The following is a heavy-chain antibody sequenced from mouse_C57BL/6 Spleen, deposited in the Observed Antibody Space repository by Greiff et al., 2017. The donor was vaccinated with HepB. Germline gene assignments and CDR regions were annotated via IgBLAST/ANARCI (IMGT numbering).Heavy chain of an antibody. CDR1: GFTFSDYG. J-gene: IGHJ4*01. V-gene: IGHV5-17*01. CDR2: ISSGSSTI. Sequence: VQLKESGGGLVKPGGSLKLSCAASGFTFSDYGMHWVRQAPEKGLEWVAYISSGSSTIYYADTVKGRFTISRDNAKNTLFLQMTSLRSEDTAMYYCARNYLRNYYAMDYWGQGTSVTVSS. CDR3: ARNYLRNYYAMDY. D-gene: IGHD1-1*02.